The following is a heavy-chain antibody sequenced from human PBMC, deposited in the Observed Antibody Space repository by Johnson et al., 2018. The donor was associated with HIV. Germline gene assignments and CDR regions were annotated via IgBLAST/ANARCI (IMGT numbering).Heavy chain of an antibody. V-gene: IGHV3-13*01. D-gene: IGHD1-7*01. CDR3: ARGRTGTKYDAFDI. Sequence: VQLVESGGAVVRPGGSLRLSCAASGFTFSSYDMHWVRQATGKGLEWVSAIGTAGDTYYPGSVKGRFTISRDNANNSLYLQMNSLRAEDTAVYYCARGRTGTKYDAFDIWGQGTMVTVSS. CDR1: GFTFSSYD. CDR2: IGTAGDT. J-gene: IGHJ3*02.